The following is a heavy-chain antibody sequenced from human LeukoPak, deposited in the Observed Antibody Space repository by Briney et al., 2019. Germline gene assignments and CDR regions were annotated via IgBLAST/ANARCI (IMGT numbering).Heavy chain of an antibody. D-gene: IGHD2-15*01. V-gene: IGHV3-9*01. J-gene: IGHJ6*02. CDR2: ISWNSGSI. CDR3: AKDLRITPYGMDV. Sequence: GRSLRLSCAASGFTFDDYAMHWVRQAPGKGLEWVSGISWNSGSIGYADSVKGRFTISRDNAKNSLYLQMNSLRAEDTALYHCAKDLRITPYGMDVWGQGTTVTVSS. CDR1: GFTFDDYA.